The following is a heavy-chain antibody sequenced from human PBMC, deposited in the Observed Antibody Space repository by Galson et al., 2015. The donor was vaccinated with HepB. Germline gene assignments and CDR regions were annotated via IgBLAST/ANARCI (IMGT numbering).Heavy chain of an antibody. D-gene: IGHD2/OR15-2a*01. J-gene: IGHJ6*02. Sequence: SVKVSCKASGYTFTSYAMHWVRQAPGQSLEWMGWINAGNGNTKYSQKFQGRVTIIRDTSASTTYMELSSLRSEDTAVYYCARDRASMAYFHGLDVWGQGTTVTVSS. CDR1: GYTFTSYA. V-gene: IGHV1-3*01. CDR3: ARDRASMAYFHGLDV. CDR2: INAGNGNT.